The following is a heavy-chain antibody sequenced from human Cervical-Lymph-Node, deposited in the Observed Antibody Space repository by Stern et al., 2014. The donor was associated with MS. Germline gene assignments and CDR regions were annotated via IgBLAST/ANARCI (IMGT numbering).Heavy chain of an antibody. V-gene: IGHV3-48*02. Sequence: EDQLVESGGGLVQPGGSLKLSCEASGFTFSTYGMSWVLQAPGKGLQWLAFVSNSGTTFHYADSVEGRFTMSRDNAGSAEYLQMHSLRDEDTAKYYCVRTWRENSFDFWGQGTLVTVSS. CDR2: VSNSGTTF. D-gene: IGHD5-12*01. J-gene: IGHJ4*02. CDR3: VRTWRENSFDF. CDR1: GFTFSTYG.